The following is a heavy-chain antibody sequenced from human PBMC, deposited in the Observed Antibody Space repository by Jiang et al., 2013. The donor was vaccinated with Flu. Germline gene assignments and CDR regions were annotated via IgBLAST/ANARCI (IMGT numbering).Heavy chain of an antibody. Sequence: PGLVKPSETLSLTCTVSGHSISSGYYWGWIRQPPGKGLEWIGSIYRSGSTYHNPSLKSRVTISVDTSKNQFSLTLSSVTAADTAVYYCARGATEWILLKPFDYWGQGSLVTVSS. J-gene: IGHJ4*02. V-gene: IGHV4-38-2*02. CDR3: ARGATEWILLKPFDY. CDR1: GHSISSGYY. CDR2: IYRSGST. D-gene: IGHD5-18*01.